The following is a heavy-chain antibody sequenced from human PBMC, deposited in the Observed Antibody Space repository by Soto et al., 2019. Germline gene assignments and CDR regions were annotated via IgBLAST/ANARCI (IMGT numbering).Heavy chain of an antibody. CDR3: ARAMDTAMASKDNWFDP. Sequence: PGASLRLSFPAPGSTFNSYAMLWVRQAPGKGLEWVAVISYDENNRYYTDSVKGRFTISRDNSKNTLYLQVNSLRAEDTAVYYSARAMDTAMASKDNWFDPWGQGT. CDR2: ISYDENNR. J-gene: IGHJ5*02. V-gene: IGHV3-30-3*01. D-gene: IGHD5-18*01. CDR1: GSTFNSYA.